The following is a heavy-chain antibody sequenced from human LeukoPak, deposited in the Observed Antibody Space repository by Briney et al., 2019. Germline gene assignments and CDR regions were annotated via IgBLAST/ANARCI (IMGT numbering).Heavy chain of an antibody. CDR3: ARVTSQVVVAARWFDP. Sequence: SETLSLTCAVYGGSFSGYYWSWIRQPPGKGLEWIGEINHSGSTNYNPSLKSRVTISVDTSKNQFSLKLSSMTAADTAVYYCARVTSQVVVAARWFDPWGQGTLVTVSS. CDR2: INHSGST. D-gene: IGHD2-15*01. J-gene: IGHJ5*02. V-gene: IGHV4-34*01. CDR1: GGSFSGYY.